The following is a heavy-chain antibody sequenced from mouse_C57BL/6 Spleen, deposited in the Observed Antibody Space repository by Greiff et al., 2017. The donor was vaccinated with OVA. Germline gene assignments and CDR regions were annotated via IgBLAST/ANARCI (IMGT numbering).Heavy chain of an antibody. CDR2: IDPSDSET. J-gene: IGHJ2*01. CDR3: ARGITTVVATDFDY. Sequence: QVQLQQPGAELVRPGSSVKLSCKASGYTFTSYWMHWVKQRPIQGLEWIGNIDPSDSETHYNQKFKDKATLTVDKSSSTAYMQLSSLTSEDSAVYYCARGITTVVATDFDYWGQGTTLTVSS. V-gene: IGHV1-52*01. D-gene: IGHD1-1*01. CDR1: GYTFTSYW.